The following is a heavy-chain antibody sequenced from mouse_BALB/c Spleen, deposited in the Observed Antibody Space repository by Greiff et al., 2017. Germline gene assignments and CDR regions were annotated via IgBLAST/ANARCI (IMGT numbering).Heavy chain of an antibody. CDR1: GFNIKDTY. Sequence: EVQLQESGAELVKPGASVKLSCTASGFNIKDTYMHWVKQRPEQGLEWIGRIDPANGNTKYDPKFQGKATITADTSSNTAYLQLSSLTSEDTAVYYCARGVDDGFDYWGQGTTLTVSS. CDR2: IDPANGNT. J-gene: IGHJ2*01. V-gene: IGHV14-3*02. D-gene: IGHD1-1*02. CDR3: ARGVDDGFDY.